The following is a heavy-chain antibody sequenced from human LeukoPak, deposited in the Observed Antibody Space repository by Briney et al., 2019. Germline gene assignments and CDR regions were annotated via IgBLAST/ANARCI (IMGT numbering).Heavy chain of an antibody. J-gene: IGHJ4*02. CDR3: ARDRSRWFY. CDR1: GFTFSSYS. Sequence: GGSLRLSCAASGFTFSSYSMSWVRQAPGKGLEWVAYINEDGSEKYYVDSVKGRLTISRDNAKNSVFLQMNSLRAEDTAVYYCARDRSRWFYWGQGTLVTVSS. CDR2: INEDGSEK. D-gene: IGHD3-10*01. V-gene: IGHV3-7*01.